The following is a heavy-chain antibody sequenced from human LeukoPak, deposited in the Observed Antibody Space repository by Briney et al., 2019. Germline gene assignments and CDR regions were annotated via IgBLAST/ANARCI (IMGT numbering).Heavy chain of an antibody. J-gene: IGHJ4*02. CDR2: FDPEDGEA. Sequence: ASVKVSCKVSGYTLTELSMHWVRQAPGKGLEWMGGFDPEDGEAIYAQKFQGRVTMTEDTSTDTAYVELSSLRSEDTAVYYCATSIMITFGGVIVPVSPLDYWGQGTLVTVSS. CDR1: GYTLTELS. CDR3: ATSIMITFGGVIVPVSPLDY. D-gene: IGHD3-16*02. V-gene: IGHV1-24*01.